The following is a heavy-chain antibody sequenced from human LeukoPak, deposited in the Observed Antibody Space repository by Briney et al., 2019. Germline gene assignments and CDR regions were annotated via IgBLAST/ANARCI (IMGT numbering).Heavy chain of an antibody. V-gene: IGHV3-23*01. CDR3: AKDSVYFDC. D-gene: IGHD1-26*01. Sequence: GGSLRLSCAASGFTFSSYAMSWVRQAPGKGLEWVSTISDSGSSTYYADSVKGRFTISRDNSKDTLYLQMNSLRAEDTAVYYCAKDSVYFDCWGQGTLVTVSS. J-gene: IGHJ4*02. CDR2: ISDSGSST. CDR1: GFTFSSYA.